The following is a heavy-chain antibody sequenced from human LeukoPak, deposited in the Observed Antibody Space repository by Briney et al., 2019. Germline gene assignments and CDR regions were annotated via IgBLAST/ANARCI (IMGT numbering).Heavy chain of an antibody. J-gene: IGHJ5*02. CDR2: IYTSGST. D-gene: IGHD3-10*01. CDR1: GGSISSYY. CDR3: ARGLNYYGSGSYFRPGTHQTNWFDP. Sequence: SETLSLTCTVSGGSISSYYWSWIRQPAGKGLEWIGRIYTSGSTNYNPSLKSRVTISVDTSKNQFSLKLSSVTAADTAVYYCARGLNYYGSGSYFRPGTHQTNWFDPWGQGTLVTVSS. V-gene: IGHV4-4*07.